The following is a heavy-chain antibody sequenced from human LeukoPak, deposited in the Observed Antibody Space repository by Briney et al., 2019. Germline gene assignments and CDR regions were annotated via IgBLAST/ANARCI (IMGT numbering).Heavy chain of an antibody. D-gene: IGHD3-22*01. CDR3: ARDLSGYYYFDY. Sequence: ASVKVSCKASGYTFTSYYMHWVRQAPGQGLEWMGIINPSGGSTNYAQKFQGRVTITADESTSTAYMELSSLRSEDTAVYYCARDLSGYYYFDYWGQGTLVTVSS. CDR1: GYTFTSYY. CDR2: INPSGGST. V-gene: IGHV1-46*01. J-gene: IGHJ4*02.